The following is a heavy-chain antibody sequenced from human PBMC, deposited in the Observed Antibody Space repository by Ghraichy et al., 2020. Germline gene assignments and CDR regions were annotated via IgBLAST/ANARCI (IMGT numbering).Heavy chain of an antibody. D-gene: IGHD1-26*01. CDR1: GFTFSTYS. CDR2: ISGSSSTI. V-gene: IGHV3-48*02. J-gene: IGHJ4*02. Sequence: GGSLRLSCAASGFTFSTYSMNWVRQAPGKGLEWVSYISGSSSTIYYADSVKGRFTISRDNAKNSLYLQMHSLRDDDTAVYYCGIEAGGMVGPSIYYFDYWGQGTLVTVSS. CDR3: GIEAGGMVGPSIYYFDY.